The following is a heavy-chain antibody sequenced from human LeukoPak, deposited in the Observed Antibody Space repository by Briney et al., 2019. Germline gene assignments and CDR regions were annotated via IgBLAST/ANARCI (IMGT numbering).Heavy chain of an antibody. CDR2: ISGSGGTT. V-gene: IGHV3-23*01. J-gene: IGHJ4*02. Sequence: PGGSLRLSCAASGFTFNNYAMSWVRQVPGKGPEWLSAISGSGGTTYSADSVKGRFTISRDNSKNTLFLQMNSLRAEDTAVYYCARDGSLPDYWGQGTLVTVSS. CDR1: GFTFNNYA. CDR3: ARDGSLPDY.